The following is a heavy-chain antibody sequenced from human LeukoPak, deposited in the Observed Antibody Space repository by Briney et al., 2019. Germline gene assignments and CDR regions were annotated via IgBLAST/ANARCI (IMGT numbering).Heavy chain of an antibody. D-gene: IGHD6-13*01. CDR1: GFTFNDYA. J-gene: IGHJ1*01. Sequence: GGSLTLSCAASGFTFNDYAMHWVSQAPGKGLEWVSLISWDSGNTYYADSVKGRFTISRDNSKNSLSLQMNSLRAEDTALYYCAKGPGAAVGKRYIQHWGQGTLVTASS. CDR2: ISWDSGNT. CDR3: AKGPGAAVGKRYIQH. V-gene: IGHV3-43D*03.